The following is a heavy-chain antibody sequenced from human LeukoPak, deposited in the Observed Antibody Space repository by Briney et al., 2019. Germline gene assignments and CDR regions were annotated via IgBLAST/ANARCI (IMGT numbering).Heavy chain of an antibody. Sequence: GGSLRLSCAASGVTFSSYGMHWGRQAPGKGLEWVAVIWYDGSNKYYADSVKSRFTISRDNSKNTLYLQMNSLRAEDTAVYYCAKGGTSSSWYISYWGQGTLVTVSS. CDR3: AKGGTSSSWYISY. CDR1: GVTFSSYG. V-gene: IGHV3-33*06. D-gene: IGHD6-13*01. CDR2: IWYDGSNK. J-gene: IGHJ4*02.